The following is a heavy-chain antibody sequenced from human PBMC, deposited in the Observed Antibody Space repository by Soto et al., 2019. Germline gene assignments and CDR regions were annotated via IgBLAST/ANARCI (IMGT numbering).Heavy chain of an antibody. CDR1: GFTFSSYG. D-gene: IGHD5-18*01. CDR3: AKVLVQLWLEYYFDY. V-gene: IGHV3-30*18. Sequence: GGSLRLSCAASGFTFSSYGMHWVRQAPGKGLEWVAVISYDGSNKYYADSVKGRFTISRDNSKNTLYLQMNSLRAEDTAVYYCAKVLVQLWLEYYFDYWGQGTLVTVSS. J-gene: IGHJ4*02. CDR2: ISYDGSNK.